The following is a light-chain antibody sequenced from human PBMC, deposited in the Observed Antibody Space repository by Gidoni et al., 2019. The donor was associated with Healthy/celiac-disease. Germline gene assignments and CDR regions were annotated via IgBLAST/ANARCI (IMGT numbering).Light chain of an antibody. CDR3: CSYAGSSSWV. CDR1: SSDVGSYNV. CDR2: EGS. Sequence: QSALTQPAAGSGSPGQSITISGTGTSSDVGSYNVVSWYQQHPGKGPKRMIYEGSKRPTGVSNRFSGSKSGNTASLTISGLQAEDEADYYCCSYAGSSSWVFGGGTKLTVL. J-gene: IGLJ3*02. V-gene: IGLV2-23*01.